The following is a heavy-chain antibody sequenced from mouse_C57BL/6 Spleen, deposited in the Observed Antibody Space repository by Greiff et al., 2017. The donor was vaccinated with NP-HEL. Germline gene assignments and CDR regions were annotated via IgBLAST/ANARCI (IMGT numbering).Heavy chain of an antibody. J-gene: IGHJ2*01. V-gene: IGHV14-2*01. D-gene: IGHD2-4*01. Sequence: EVQLQQSGAELVKPGASVKLSCTASGFNIKDYYMHWVKQRTEQGLEWIGRIDPEDGETKYATKFQGKATITADTSSNTAYLQLSSLTSEDTAVYYCATRYDYGFDYWGQGTTLTVSS. CDR2: IDPEDGET. CDR3: ATRYDYGFDY. CDR1: GFNIKDYY.